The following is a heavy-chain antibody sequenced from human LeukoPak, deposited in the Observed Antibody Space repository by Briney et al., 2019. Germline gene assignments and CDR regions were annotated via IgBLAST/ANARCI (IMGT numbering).Heavy chain of an antibody. CDR3: ARVRDGYNRSPFDY. Sequence: SVKVSCKASGGTFSSYAISWVRQAPGQGLEWMGGIIPIFGTANYAQKFQGRVTITADESTSTAYMELSSLRSEDTAVYYCARVRDGYNRSPFDYWGQGTLVTVSS. D-gene: IGHD5-24*01. CDR2: IIPIFGTA. J-gene: IGHJ4*02. CDR1: GGTFSSYA. V-gene: IGHV1-69*13.